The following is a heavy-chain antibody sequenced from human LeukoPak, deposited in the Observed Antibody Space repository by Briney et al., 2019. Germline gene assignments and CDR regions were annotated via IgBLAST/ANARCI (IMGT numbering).Heavy chain of an antibody. V-gene: IGHV3-23*01. J-gene: IGHJ4*02. D-gene: IGHD7-27*01. CDR3: ARETGDFDS. CDR2: ISGRGDST. Sequence: GGSLRLSCAASGFTFSSFAMSWVSQAPGKGLEWVSVISGRGDSTYYADSVKGRFTISRDNSKSTVYLQMNSLRAEDTAVYYCARETGDFDSWGQGTLVIVSS. CDR1: GFTFSSFA.